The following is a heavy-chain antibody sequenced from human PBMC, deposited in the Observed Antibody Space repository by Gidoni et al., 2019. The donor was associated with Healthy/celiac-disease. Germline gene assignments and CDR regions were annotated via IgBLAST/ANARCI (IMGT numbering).Heavy chain of an antibody. D-gene: IGHD1-26*01. CDR3: ARNEWELPTNYFDY. V-gene: IGHV3-48*03. J-gene: IGHJ4*02. CDR1: GFTFSSYE. Sequence: EVQLVESGGGLVQPGGALRLSCAASGFTFSSYEMNWVRQAPGKGLEWVSYISSSGSTIYYADSVKGRFTISRDNAKNSLYLQMNSLRAEDTAVYYCARNEWELPTNYFDYWGQGTLVTVSS. CDR2: ISSSGSTI.